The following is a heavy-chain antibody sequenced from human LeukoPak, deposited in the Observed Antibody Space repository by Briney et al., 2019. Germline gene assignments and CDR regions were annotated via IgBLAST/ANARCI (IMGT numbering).Heavy chain of an antibody. V-gene: IGHV3-7*01. D-gene: IGHD6-13*01. Sequence: GGSLRLSCAASGFTFSSYWMSWVRQAPGKGLEWVANIKQDGSEKYYVDSVKGRFTISRDNAKNSLYLQMNSLRAEDTAVYYCTREAGEYSSSWYRPVFWFDPWGQGTLVTVSS. CDR2: IKQDGSEK. CDR1: GFTFSSYW. J-gene: IGHJ5*02. CDR3: TREAGEYSSSWYRPVFWFDP.